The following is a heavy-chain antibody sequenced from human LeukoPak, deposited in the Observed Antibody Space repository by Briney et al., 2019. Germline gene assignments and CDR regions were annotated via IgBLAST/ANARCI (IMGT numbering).Heavy chain of an antibody. CDR1: GFTFSGST. D-gene: IGHD3-22*01. Sequence: GGSLKLSCAASGFTFSGSTMHWVRQASGKGLEWHGRIRGKANSYATAYAVSVKGRFTISRDDSKNTAYLQVHSLETEDTAVYYCSRGIYYYGSSGYPSGYYYGMDVWGQGTTVTVSS. CDR2: IRGKANSYAT. V-gene: IGHV3-73*01. CDR3: SRGIYYYGSSGYPSGYYYGMDV. J-gene: IGHJ6*02.